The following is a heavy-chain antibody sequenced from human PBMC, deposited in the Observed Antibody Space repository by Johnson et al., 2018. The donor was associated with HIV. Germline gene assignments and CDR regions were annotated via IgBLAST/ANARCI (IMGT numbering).Heavy chain of an antibody. Sequence: QVQLVESGGGVVQPGRSLRLSCAASGFTFSNYVMHWVRQAPGKGLEWVAVISYDGSNKYYADSVKGRFTISRDNSKNTLYLQMNSLRAEDTAVYYCAKDGAGPEAFDIWGQGTMVTVSS. CDR2: ISYDGSNK. CDR3: AKDGAGPEAFDI. V-gene: IGHV3-30*04. J-gene: IGHJ3*02. CDR1: GFTFSNYV. D-gene: IGHD3-16*01.